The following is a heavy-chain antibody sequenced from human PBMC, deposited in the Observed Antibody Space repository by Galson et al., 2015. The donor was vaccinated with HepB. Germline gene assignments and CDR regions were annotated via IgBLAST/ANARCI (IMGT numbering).Heavy chain of an antibody. D-gene: IGHD3-10*01. CDR1: GYSFTTYG. CDR2: ISAHNGNT. V-gene: IGHV1-18*01. J-gene: IGHJ4*02. CDR3: ARGSLLWFGELFF. Sequence: SVKVSCKASGYSFTTYGISWVRQAPGQGLEWMGWISAHNGNTKYAQKLQGRVSMTTDTSTSTAYMERRSLRSDDTAVYFCARGSLLWFGELFFWAQGTLVTVSS.